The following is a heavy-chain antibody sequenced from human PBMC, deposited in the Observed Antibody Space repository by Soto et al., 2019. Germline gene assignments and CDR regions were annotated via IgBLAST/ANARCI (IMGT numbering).Heavy chain of an antibody. CDR2: ISAYNGNT. CDR3: ARFSSGWYPDY. D-gene: IGHD6-19*01. V-gene: IGHV1-18*04. CDR1: GYTFTSYG. J-gene: IGHJ4*02. Sequence: ASVKVSCKASGYTFTSYGISWLRQAPGQGLEWMGWISAYNGNTNYAQKLQGRATMTTDTSTSTAYMELRSLRSDDTAVYYCARFSSGWYPDYWGQGTLVTVSS.